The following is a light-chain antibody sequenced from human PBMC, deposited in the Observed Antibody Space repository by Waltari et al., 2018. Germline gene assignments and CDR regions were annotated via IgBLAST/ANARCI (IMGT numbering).Light chain of an antibody. V-gene: IGKV2-30*02. CDR2: RVF. Sequence: DVVMTQSPLTLPVTLGQPASISCKSRQSLVHTDGNTHLNWFQQRPGQSPRRLIYRVFNRDSGVPDRFSGSGSGTDFTLKISRVEAEDVGVYYCMQGTHWPYTFGQGTKLDIK. J-gene: IGKJ2*01. CDR3: MQGTHWPYT. CDR1: QSLVHTDGNTH.